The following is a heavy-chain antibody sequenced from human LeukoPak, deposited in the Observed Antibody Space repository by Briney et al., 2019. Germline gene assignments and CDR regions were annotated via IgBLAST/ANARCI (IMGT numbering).Heavy chain of an antibody. CDR2: INWDGGGT. V-gene: IGHV3-43D*03. CDR3: ARSASYDSASYYIYYFLDV. D-gene: IGHD3-22*01. CDR1: GFTFDDYA. Sequence: PGGSLRLSCAASGFTFDDYAMHWVRQAPGKGLEWVSLINWDGGGTFYADSVKGRFTISRDSSKNTLYLQMSSLRAEDTAVYYCARSASYDSASYYIYYFLDVWGKGTTVTISS. J-gene: IGHJ6*03.